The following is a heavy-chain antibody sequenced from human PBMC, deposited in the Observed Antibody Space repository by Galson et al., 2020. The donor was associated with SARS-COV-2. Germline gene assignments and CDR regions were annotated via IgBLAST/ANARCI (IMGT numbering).Heavy chain of an antibody. CDR3: ARGLALSSVFQGGVGRRVFFDY. J-gene: IGHJ4*02. D-gene: IGHD6-6*01. Sequence: ASVKVSCKTSGYTLTDYYLHWVRQAPGQGLEWMGWINPRNGGTKYAQKFQDWVTMTRDTSISTVYMELSRLRSDDTAVYYCARGLALSSVFQGGVGRRVFFDYWGQGTLVTVSS. V-gene: IGHV1-2*04. CDR1: GYTLTDYY. CDR2: INPRNGGT.